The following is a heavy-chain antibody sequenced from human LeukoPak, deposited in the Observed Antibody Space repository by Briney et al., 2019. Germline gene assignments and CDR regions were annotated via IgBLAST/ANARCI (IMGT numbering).Heavy chain of an antibody. CDR1: GFTFSSYS. CDR3: ARDRSAEDAFDI. V-gene: IGHV3-21*01. J-gene: IGHJ3*02. Sequence: GGSLRLSCAASGFTFSSYSMNWVRQAPGKGLEWVSSISSSSSYIYYADSVKGRFTISRDNAKNSLYLQMNSLRAEDTAVYYCARDRSAEDAFDIWGQGTMVTVSS. CDR2: ISSSSSYI.